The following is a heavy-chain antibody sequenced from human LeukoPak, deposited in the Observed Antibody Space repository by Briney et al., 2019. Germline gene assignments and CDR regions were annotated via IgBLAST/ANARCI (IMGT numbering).Heavy chain of an antibody. CDR3: ARRKYGDYCFDY. Sequence: GGSLRLSCAASGFTFSSYAMSWVRQAPGKGLEWVSAISGGRTYYADSVNGRFTISRDNSKNTLDLQMDSLRAEDTAVYYCARRKYGDYCFDYWGQGTLVTVSS. D-gene: IGHD4-17*01. V-gene: IGHV3-23*01. CDR2: ISGGRT. CDR1: GFTFSSYA. J-gene: IGHJ4*02.